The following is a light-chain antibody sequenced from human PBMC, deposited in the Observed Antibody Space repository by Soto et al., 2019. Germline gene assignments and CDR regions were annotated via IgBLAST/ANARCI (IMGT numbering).Light chain of an antibody. CDR3: QSYDSSLSGYV. CDR2: GNS. CDR1: SSNIGAGYD. J-gene: IGLJ1*01. V-gene: IGLV1-40*01. Sequence: QSVLTQPPSVSGAPGXXXXISCTGSSSNIGAGYDVHWYQQLPGTAPKLLIYGNSNRPSGVPDRFSGSKSGTSASLAITGLQAEDEADYYCQSYDSSLSGYVFGTGTKLTVL.